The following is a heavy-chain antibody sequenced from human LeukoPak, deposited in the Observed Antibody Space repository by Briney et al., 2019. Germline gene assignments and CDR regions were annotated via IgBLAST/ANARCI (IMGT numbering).Heavy chain of an antibody. CDR3: ARDSRGFGWFDP. D-gene: IGHD2-2*01. J-gene: IGHJ5*02. Sequence: SETLSLTCTASGGSISSSSYYWGWIRQPPGKGLEWIGSIYYSGSTYYNPSLKSRVTISVDTSKNQFSLKLSSVTAADTAVYYCARDSRGFGWFDPWGQGTLVTVSS. CDR2: IYYSGST. V-gene: IGHV4-39*07. CDR1: GGSISSSSYY.